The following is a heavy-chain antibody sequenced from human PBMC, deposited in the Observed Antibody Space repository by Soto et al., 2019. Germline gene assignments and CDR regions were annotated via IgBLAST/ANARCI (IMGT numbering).Heavy chain of an antibody. CDR3: TRFAYSSGWYFDY. J-gene: IGHJ4*02. CDR1: GFSFSGSA. V-gene: IGHV3-73*01. D-gene: IGHD6-19*01. Sequence: EVQLVQSGGGLVQPGGSLKLSCAASGFSFSGSAMHWVRQASGKGLEWVGRIRSKANSYATEYGASVKGRFTISRDDSKNTAYLQINSLETEDTAVYDCTRFAYSSGWYFDYWGQGTLVTVSS. CDR2: IRSKANSYAT.